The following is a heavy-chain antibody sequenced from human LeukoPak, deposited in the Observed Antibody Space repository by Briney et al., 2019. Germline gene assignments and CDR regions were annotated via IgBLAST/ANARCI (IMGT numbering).Heavy chain of an antibody. CDR2: ISSSSSTI. J-gene: IGHJ3*02. D-gene: IGHD5-24*01. Sequence: PGGSLRLSCAASGFTFSSYSMNWVRQAPGKGLEWVSYISSSSSTIYYADSVKGRFTISRDNAKNSLYLQMNSLRAEDTAVYYCARWGVGWLQFSDAFDIWGQGTMVTVSS. V-gene: IGHV3-48*01. CDR3: ARWGVGWLQFSDAFDI. CDR1: GFTFSSYS.